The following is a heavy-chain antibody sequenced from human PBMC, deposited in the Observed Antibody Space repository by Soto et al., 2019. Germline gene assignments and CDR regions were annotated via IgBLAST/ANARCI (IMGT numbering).Heavy chain of an antibody. J-gene: IGHJ6*02. Sequence: ASVKVSCKASGYTFTSYGISWVRQAPGQGLEWMGWISAYNGNTNYAQKLQGRVTMTTDTSTSTAYMELRSLRSDDTAVYYCARVQERFLEWLYIPYYYYGMDVWGQGTTVTVSS. CDR1: GYTFTSYG. CDR3: ARVQERFLEWLYIPYYYYGMDV. D-gene: IGHD3-3*01. V-gene: IGHV1-18*04. CDR2: ISAYNGNT.